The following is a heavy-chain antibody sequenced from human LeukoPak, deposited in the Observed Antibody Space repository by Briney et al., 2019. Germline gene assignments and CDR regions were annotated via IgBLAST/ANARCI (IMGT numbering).Heavy chain of an antibody. Sequence: GRSLRLSCAASGYTFYNYAVTWVRQAPGKGLEWVSSISHDGASTHYADSVKGRFTISRDNSKNTVFLQMDSLRAEDTAVYFCAKYGSGQLWLLGWYFDFWGRGTLVSVSS. CDR2: ISHDGAST. CDR1: GYTFYNYA. J-gene: IGHJ2*01. D-gene: IGHD3-16*01. CDR3: AKYGSGQLWLLGWYFDF. V-gene: IGHV3-23*01.